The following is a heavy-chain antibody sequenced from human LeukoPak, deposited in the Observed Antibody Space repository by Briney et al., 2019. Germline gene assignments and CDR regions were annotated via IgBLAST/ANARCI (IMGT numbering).Heavy chain of an antibody. CDR1: GFTFSSYG. J-gene: IGHJ4*02. Sequence: GGTLRLSCAASGFTFSSYGMSWVRQAPGKGLEWVSAISGSGGSTYYADSVKGRFTISRDNSKNTLYLQMNSLRAEDAAVYYCAKSRGGWYYFDYWGQGTLVTVSS. CDR3: AKSRGGWYYFDY. V-gene: IGHV3-23*01. CDR2: ISGSGGST. D-gene: IGHD6-19*01.